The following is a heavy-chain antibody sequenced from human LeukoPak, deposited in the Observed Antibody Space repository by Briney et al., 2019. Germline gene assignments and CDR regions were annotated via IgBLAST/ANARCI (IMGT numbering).Heavy chain of an antibody. Sequence: ASVKVSCKASGYTFTSYGISWVRQAPGQGLEWMEWISAYNGNTNYVQKLQGRVTMTTDTSTSTAYMQLRSLRSDDTAVYYCAREITVVTREYYFDYWGQGTLVTVSS. CDR2: ISAYNGNT. J-gene: IGHJ4*02. CDR3: AREITVVTREYYFDY. CDR1: GYTFTSYG. V-gene: IGHV1-18*01. D-gene: IGHD4-23*01.